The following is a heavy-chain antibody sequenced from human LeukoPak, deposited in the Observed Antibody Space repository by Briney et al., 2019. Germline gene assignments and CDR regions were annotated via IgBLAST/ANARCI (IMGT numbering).Heavy chain of an antibody. CDR1: GGSVSSYC. V-gene: IGHV4-4*07. Sequence: PSETLSLTCSVSGGSVSSYCWSWIREPAGKGLEWIGRIYTSGSTNYNPSLKSRVTMSVDTSKNQFSLKLSSVTAADTAVYYCAREKVEETYYYYMDVWGKGTTVTVSS. J-gene: IGHJ6*03. CDR3: AREKVEETYYYYMDV. CDR2: IYTSGST.